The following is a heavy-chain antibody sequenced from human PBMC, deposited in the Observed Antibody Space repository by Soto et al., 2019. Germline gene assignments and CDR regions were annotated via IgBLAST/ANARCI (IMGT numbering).Heavy chain of an antibody. CDR2: INPSGGST. D-gene: IGHD6-19*01. CDR3: ARGRYSSGWFNWFDP. CDR1: GYTFTSYY. Sequence: ASVKVSCKASGYTFTSYYVHWVRQAPGQGLEWMGIINPSGGSTSYAQKFQGRVTMTRDTSTSTVYMELSSLRSEDTAVYYCARGRYSSGWFNWFDPWGQGTLVTVSS. V-gene: IGHV1-46*01. J-gene: IGHJ5*02.